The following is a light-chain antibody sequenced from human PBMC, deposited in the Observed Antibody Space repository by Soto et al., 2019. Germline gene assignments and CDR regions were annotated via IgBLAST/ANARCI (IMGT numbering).Light chain of an antibody. CDR2: AAS. CDR1: QSIYKW. Sequence: DIQMTQSPSSVSASIGDRVTMSCRASQSIYKWLVWYQQKPGKAPQLLIYAASSLQSGVPSRFSGSGYGTDFTLTISSLQPEDSATYSCQQADSFPLTFGGGTKVEI. V-gene: IGKV1-12*01. CDR3: QQADSFPLT. J-gene: IGKJ4*01.